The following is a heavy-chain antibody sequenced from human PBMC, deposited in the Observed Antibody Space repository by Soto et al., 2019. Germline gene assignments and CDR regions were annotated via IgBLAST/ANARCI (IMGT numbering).Heavy chain of an antibody. CDR1: GGPMSRGDYY. CDR3: ASSSIAAAGTNWFDP. J-gene: IGHJ5*02. D-gene: IGHD6-13*01. Sequence: LSLTCTASGGPMSRGDYYGSWIRQPPGKGLEWSGYIYYSGSTYYNPSLKSRVTISVDTSKNQFSLKLGSVTAADTAVYYCASSSIAAAGTNWFDPWGQGTLVTGSS. V-gene: IGHV4-30-4*01. CDR2: IYYSGST.